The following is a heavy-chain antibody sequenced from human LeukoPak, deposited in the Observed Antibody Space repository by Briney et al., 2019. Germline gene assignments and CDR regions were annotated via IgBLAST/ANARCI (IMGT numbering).Heavy chain of an antibody. D-gene: IGHD4-17*01. V-gene: IGHV1-2*02. CDR1: GYSFTVYY. CDR2: INPNSGAT. J-gene: IGHJ4*02. CDR3: ARYVTTVTPGDY. Sequence: ASVKVSFKASGYSFTVYYMHWVRQAPGQGLEWMGWINPNSGATNYAQRFQGRVTMTRDTSISTAYMELSRLRSDDTAVYYCARYVTTVTPGDYWGQGTLVTVSS.